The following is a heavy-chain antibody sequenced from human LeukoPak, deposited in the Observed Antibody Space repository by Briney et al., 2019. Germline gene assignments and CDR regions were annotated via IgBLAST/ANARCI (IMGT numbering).Heavy chain of an antibody. CDR1: GGSISSSSYY. D-gene: IGHD3-16*01. J-gene: IGHJ3*02. V-gene: IGHV4-39*07. CDR3: ARDGAKNYDYVWGTKGAFDI. Sequence: SETLSLTCTVSGGSISSSSYYWGWIRQPPGKGLEWIGSIYYSGSTYYNPSLKSRVTISVDTSKNQFSLKLSSVTAADTAVYYCARDGAKNYDYVWGTKGAFDIWGQGTMVTVSS. CDR2: IYYSGST.